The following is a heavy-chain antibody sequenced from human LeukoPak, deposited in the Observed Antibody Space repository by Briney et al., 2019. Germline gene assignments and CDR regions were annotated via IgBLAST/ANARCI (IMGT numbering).Heavy chain of an antibody. Sequence: GGSLRLSCAASGFSFSSYGMHWVRQAPGKGLEWVAVVSYDGSNIYYADSVKGRFTISRDISKHTLYLQMNSLTTEDTAIYYCAKDPYYFGSGTKYYFDYWGQGTLVTVSS. CDR3: AKDPYYFGSGTKYYFDY. D-gene: IGHD3-10*01. CDR1: GFSFSSYG. V-gene: IGHV3-30*18. CDR2: VSYDGSNI. J-gene: IGHJ4*02.